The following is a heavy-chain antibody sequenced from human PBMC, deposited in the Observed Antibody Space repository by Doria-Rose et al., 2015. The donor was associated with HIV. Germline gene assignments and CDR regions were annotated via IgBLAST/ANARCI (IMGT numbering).Heavy chain of an antibody. CDR3: ARHDCGGDCHFDY. V-gene: IGHV3-53*01. CDR2: IYSDGST. Sequence: QSPWKGLEWVSLIYSDGSTYYADSVRGRFTISRDNSKNMLYLQMNSLRAEDTAVYYCARHDCGGDCHFDYWGQGALVTVSS. J-gene: IGHJ4*02. D-gene: IGHD2-21*02.